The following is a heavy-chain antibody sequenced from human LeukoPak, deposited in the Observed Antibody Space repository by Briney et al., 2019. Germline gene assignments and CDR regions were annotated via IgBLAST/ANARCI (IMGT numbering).Heavy chain of an antibody. J-gene: IGHJ4*02. Sequence: GSLKLSCAASGFTFNTFARHWARQAPGQGREGVAAIWFDGSVKHYSDAVKGRFTISRDNSLNTLYLQMNSRRVEDAAIYYCAKDTAVQFLEPAFWGQGTLVTVSS. D-gene: IGHD3-3*01. CDR2: IWFDGSVK. V-gene: IGHV3-33*06. CDR1: GFTFNTFA. CDR3: AKDTAVQFLEPAF.